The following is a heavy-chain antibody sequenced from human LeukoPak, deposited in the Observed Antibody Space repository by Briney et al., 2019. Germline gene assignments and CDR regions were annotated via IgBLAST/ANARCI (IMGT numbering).Heavy chain of an antibody. J-gene: IGHJ4*02. D-gene: IGHD5-24*01. CDR2: ISYSESA. V-gene: IGHV4-59*01. CDR3: ARGPDDSDY. Sequence: PSETLSLTCSVSGGSMYSYYWSCIRQPPGKGLEWIGYISYSESARYNPSLRSRVTISIDTSKSQFSLKVSSVTAADSAVYYCARGPDDSDYWGQGILVTVSS. CDR1: GGSMYSYY.